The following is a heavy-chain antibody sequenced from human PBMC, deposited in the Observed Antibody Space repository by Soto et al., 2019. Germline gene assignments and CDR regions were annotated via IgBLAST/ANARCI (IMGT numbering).Heavy chain of an antibody. CDR2: IWYDGSNK. J-gene: IGHJ4*02. V-gene: IGHV3-33*01. Sequence: GGSLRLSCAASGFTFSSYGMHWVRQAPGKGLEWVAVIWYDGSNKYYADSVKGRFTISRDNSKNTLYLQMNSLRAEDMAVYYCARDSALEWLRLSLQIDYWGQGTLVTVSS. D-gene: IGHD5-12*01. CDR3: ARDSALEWLRLSLQIDY. CDR1: GFTFSSYG.